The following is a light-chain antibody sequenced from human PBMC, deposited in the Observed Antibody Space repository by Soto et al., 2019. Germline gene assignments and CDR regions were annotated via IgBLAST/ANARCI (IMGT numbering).Light chain of an antibody. CDR3: CSYAGSSPGV. CDR1: KFDIGRYNY. V-gene: IGLV2-23*01. Sequence: QSALTQPASVSGSPGQTITISCAGTKFDIGRYNYVSWYRQHPGEAPKLMIYEGSKRPSGVSNRFSGSKSGNTASLTISGLQAEDEADYYCCSYAGSSPGVFGGGTKLTVL. J-gene: IGLJ3*02. CDR2: EGS.